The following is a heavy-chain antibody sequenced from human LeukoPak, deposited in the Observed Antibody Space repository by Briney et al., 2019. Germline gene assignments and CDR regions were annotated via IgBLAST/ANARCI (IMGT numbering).Heavy chain of an antibody. CDR1: GGSISSYY. V-gene: IGHV4-59*08. CDR2: IYYSGST. CDR3: VRVDGD. Sequence: SETLSLTCTVSGGSISSYYWSWIRQPPGKGLEWIGYIYYSGSTNYNPSLKSRVTISVDTSKNQFSLKLSSVTAADTAMYYCVRVDGDWGQGTLVTVSS. J-gene: IGHJ4*02. D-gene: IGHD4-17*01.